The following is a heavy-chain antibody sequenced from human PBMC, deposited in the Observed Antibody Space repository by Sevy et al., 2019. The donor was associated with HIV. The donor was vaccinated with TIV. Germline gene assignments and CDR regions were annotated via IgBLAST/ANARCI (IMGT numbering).Heavy chain of an antibody. J-gene: IGHJ4*02. CDR2: IYYSGST. CDR3: ARHRLWRGSGSYTPFDY. Sequence: SVTLSLTCTVSGGSISSSSYYWGWIRQPPGKGLEWIGSIYYSGSTYYNPSLKSRVTISVDTSKNQFSLKLSSVTAADTAVYYCARHRLWRGSGSYTPFDYWGQGTLVTVSS. D-gene: IGHD3-10*01. V-gene: IGHV4-39*01. CDR1: GGSISSSSYY.